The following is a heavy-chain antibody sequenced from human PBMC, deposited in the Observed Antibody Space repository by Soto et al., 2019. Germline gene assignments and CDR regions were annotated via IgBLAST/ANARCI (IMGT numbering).Heavy chain of an antibody. CDR1: GFTFSSYS. Sequence: EAQLVESGGGLVKPGGSLRLSCAASGFTFSSYSMNWVRQAPGKGLEWVSSISSSSSYIYYADSVKGRFTISRDNAKNSLYLQMNSLRAEDTAVYYCARDASGYVDYYYYGMDVWGQGTTVTVSS. CDR2: ISSSSSYI. V-gene: IGHV3-21*01. CDR3: ARDASGYVDYYYYGMDV. J-gene: IGHJ6*02. D-gene: IGHD5-12*01.